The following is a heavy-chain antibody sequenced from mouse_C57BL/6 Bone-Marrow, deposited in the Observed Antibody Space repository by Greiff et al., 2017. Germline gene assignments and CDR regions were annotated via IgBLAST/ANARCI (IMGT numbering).Heavy chain of an antibody. Sequence: VQLQQSGTVLARPGASVKMSCKTSGYTFTSYWMHWVKQRPGQGLEWIGAIYPGHSDTSYNQKFKGKAKLTAVTSASTAYMELSSLTNEDSAVYYCTRACDGYYTWFAYWGQGTLVTVSA. CDR3: TRACDGYYTWFAY. V-gene: IGHV1-5*01. D-gene: IGHD2-3*01. CDR2: IYPGHSDT. CDR1: GYTFTSYW. J-gene: IGHJ3*01.